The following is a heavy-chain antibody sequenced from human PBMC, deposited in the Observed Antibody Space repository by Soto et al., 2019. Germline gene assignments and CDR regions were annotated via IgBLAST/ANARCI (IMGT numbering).Heavy chain of an antibody. CDR2: IYYSGST. V-gene: IGHV4-59*01. CDR3: ARVALYDYIANWFDP. D-gene: IGHD3-16*01. Sequence: SETLSLTCTVSGGSISSYYWSWIRQPPGKGLEWIGYIYYSGSTNYNPSLKSRVTISVDTSKNQFSLKLSSVTAADTAVYYCARVALYDYIANWFDPWGQGTLVTVSS. J-gene: IGHJ5*02. CDR1: GGSISSYY.